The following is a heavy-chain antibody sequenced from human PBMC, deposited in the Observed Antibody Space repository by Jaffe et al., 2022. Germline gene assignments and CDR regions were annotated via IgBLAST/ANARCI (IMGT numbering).Heavy chain of an antibody. Sequence: QVQLVQSGAEVKKPGASVKVSCKASGYTFTSYYMHWVRQAPGQGLEWMGIINPSGGSTSYAQKFQGRVTMTRDTSTSTVYMELSSLRSEDTAVYYCARDRGYCSSTSCYIRRLFDYWGQGTLVTVSS. V-gene: IGHV1-46*01. CDR1: GYTFTSYY. CDR2: INPSGGST. J-gene: IGHJ4*02. D-gene: IGHD2-2*02. CDR3: ARDRGYCSSTSCYIRRLFDY.